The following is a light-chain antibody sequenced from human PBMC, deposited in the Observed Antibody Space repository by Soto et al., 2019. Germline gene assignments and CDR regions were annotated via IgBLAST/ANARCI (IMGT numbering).Light chain of an antibody. Sequence: DVQMTQSPSTLSASVGDRVTITCRAGQSMSGWLAWYQQKPGKAPKLLIYDASNLESGVPSRFGGTGSGTEFTLTISSLQPDDFAAYYCQQYNSFPWTFGQGTE. CDR3: QQYNSFPWT. CDR1: QSMSGW. V-gene: IGKV1-5*01. J-gene: IGKJ1*01. CDR2: DAS.